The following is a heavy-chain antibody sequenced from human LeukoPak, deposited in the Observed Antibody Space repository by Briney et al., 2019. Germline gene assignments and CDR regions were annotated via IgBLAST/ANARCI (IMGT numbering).Heavy chain of an antibody. V-gene: IGHV3-9*01. J-gene: IGHJ4*02. CDR1: GFTFSSYA. CDR2: ISWSSGNI. D-gene: IGHD6-13*01. CDR3: ATVFYTSSWHYIDY. Sequence: GGSLRLSCAASGFTFSSYAMHWVRQAPGKGLEWVSGISWSSGNIGYADSVRGRFTISRDNAKNSLYLQMNSLRAEDTALYYCATVFYTSSWHYIDYWGQGTLVTVSS.